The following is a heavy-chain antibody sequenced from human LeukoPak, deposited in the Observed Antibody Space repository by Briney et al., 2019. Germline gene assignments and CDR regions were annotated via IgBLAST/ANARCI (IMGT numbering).Heavy chain of an antibody. V-gene: IGHV4-34*01. CDR3: ARSVVYDY. J-gene: IGHJ4*02. D-gene: IGHD2-8*02. CDR2: INHSGST. Sequence: PSETLSLTCAVYGGSFSGYYWSWIRQPPGKGLEWIGEINHSGSTNYNPSLKSRVTISVDTSKNQFSLKLSSVTAADTAVYYYARSVVYDYWGQGTLVTVSS. CDR1: GGSFSGYY.